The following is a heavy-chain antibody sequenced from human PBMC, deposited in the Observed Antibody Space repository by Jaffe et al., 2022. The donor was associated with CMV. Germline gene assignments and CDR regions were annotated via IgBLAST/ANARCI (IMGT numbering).Heavy chain of an antibody. V-gene: IGHV3-23*04. D-gene: IGHD3-3*01. CDR1: GFTFSSYA. J-gene: IGHJ5*02. Sequence: EVQLVESGGGLVQPGGSLRLSCAASGFTFSSYAMSWVRQAPGKGLEWVSAIGTTGNSTYYADSVKGRFTISRDISKNTLYLQMNSLRAEDTAIYYCAKPYDFWSAGWFDPWGQGTLVTVSS. CDR2: IGTTGNST. CDR3: AKPYDFWSAGWFDP.